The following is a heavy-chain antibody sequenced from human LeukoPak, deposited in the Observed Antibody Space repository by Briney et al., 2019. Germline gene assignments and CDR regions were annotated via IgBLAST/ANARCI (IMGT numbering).Heavy chain of an antibody. CDR1: GFTFSSYG. D-gene: IGHD3-22*01. J-gene: IGHJ4*02. CDR3: AKVKWLPPYFDY. Sequence: PGRSLRLSCAASGFTFSSYGMHWVRQAPGKGLEWVAVIWYDGSNKYYADSVKGRFTISRDNSKNTLYLQMNSLRAEDTAVYYCAKVKWLPPYFDYWGQGTLVTVSS. V-gene: IGHV3-33*06. CDR2: IWYDGSNK.